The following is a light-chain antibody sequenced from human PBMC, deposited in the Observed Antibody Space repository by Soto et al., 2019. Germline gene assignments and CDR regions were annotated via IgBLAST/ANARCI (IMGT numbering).Light chain of an antibody. CDR2: ESS. CDR1: QSVSANY. V-gene: IGKV3-11*01. Sequence: IVLTQSPATLSLSPGETATLSCRASQSVSANYLAWYQQKPGQAPRLLIYESSNRATGIAARFSGSGSGTDFTLTISSLEPEDFAVYYCQQRSNWPQTFGQGTKVDIK. J-gene: IGKJ1*01. CDR3: QQRSNWPQT.